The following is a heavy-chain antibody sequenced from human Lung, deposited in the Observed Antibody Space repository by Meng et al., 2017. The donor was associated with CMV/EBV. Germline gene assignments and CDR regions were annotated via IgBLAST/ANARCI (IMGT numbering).Heavy chain of an antibody. Sequence: ASVKVSCKASGYTFTDHYFRWVRQAPGEGLEWMGWIYPNSGGTHYAQKFEGRLTVTTDTYISTGYMELSSMGSDDTAVYYCARDNDGGPDYWGQGTLVTVSS. CDR2: IYPNSGGT. D-gene: IGHD2-8*01. CDR1: GYTFTDHY. J-gene: IGHJ4*02. CDR3: ARDNDGGPDY. V-gene: IGHV1-2*02.